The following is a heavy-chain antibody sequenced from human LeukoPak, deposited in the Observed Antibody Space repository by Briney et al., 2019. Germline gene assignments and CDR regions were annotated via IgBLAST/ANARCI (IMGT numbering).Heavy chain of an antibody. Sequence: GGSLRLSCAASGFTVSSNYMSWVRQAPGKGLEWVANIKQDGSEKYYVDSVKGRFTTSRDNAKNSLYLQMNSLRAEDTAVYYCARPPGITMVRGVIHNWFDPWGQGTLVTVSS. CDR1: GFTVSSNY. CDR2: IKQDGSEK. V-gene: IGHV3-7*01. J-gene: IGHJ5*02. D-gene: IGHD3-10*01. CDR3: ARPPGITMVRGVIHNWFDP.